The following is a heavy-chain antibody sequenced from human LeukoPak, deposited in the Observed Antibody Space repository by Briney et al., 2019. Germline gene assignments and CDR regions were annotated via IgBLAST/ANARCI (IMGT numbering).Heavy chain of an antibody. J-gene: IGHJ5*02. CDR2: XIPILGIA. CDR3: ARDARVSSTSRGHWFDP. CDR1: GGTFSSYT. Sequence: ASVKVSCKASGGTFSSYTISWLRQAPGQGLKXXXXXIPILGIANYAQKFQGRVTITADKSTSTAYMELSSLRSEDTAVYYCARDARVSSTSRGHWFDPWGQGTLVTVSS. V-gene: IGHV1-69*04. D-gene: IGHD2-2*01.